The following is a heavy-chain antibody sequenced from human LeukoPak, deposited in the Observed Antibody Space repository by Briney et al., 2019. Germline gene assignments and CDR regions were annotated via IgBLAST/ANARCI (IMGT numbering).Heavy chain of an antibody. D-gene: IGHD2-2*01. Sequence: PETLSLTCTVSGVSISSYYWSWIRQPSGKGLEWIGYIYYSGNTNYNPSLKSRVTISVDTSKNQFSLKLSSVTAADTAVFYCARGRRVGVVVPAASQDYFDYWGQGTLVTVSS. CDR3: ARGRRVGVVVPAASQDYFDY. CDR1: GVSISSYY. V-gene: IGHV4-59*01. J-gene: IGHJ4*02. CDR2: IYYSGNT.